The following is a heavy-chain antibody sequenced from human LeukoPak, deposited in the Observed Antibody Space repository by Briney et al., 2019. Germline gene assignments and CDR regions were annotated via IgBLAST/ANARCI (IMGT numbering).Heavy chain of an antibody. V-gene: IGHV3-9*03. CDR3: AKGRRTGDYDFWSGPIGGFDP. Sequence: GRSLRLSCAASGFTFDDYAMHWVRQAPGKGLEWVSGISWNSGSIGYADSVKGRFTISRDNAKNSLYLQMNSLRAEHMALYYCAKGRRTGDYDFWSGPIGGFDPWGQGTLVTVSS. CDR1: GFTFDDYA. J-gene: IGHJ5*02. CDR2: ISWNSGSI. D-gene: IGHD3-3*01.